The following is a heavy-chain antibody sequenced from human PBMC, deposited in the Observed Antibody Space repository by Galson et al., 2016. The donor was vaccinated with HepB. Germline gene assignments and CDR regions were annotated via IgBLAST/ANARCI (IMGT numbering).Heavy chain of an antibody. D-gene: IGHD3-22*01. V-gene: IGHV3-33*01. CDR3: ARPKSYFDSSGLAY. J-gene: IGHJ4*02. CDR1: GFTFSNYG. CDR2: IWDDGSNK. Sequence: SLRLSCAASGFTFSNYGMHWVRQAPGKGLEWVAVIWDDGSNKYYADSVKGRFTVSRDNSKNTLYLQMNSLRAEDTAVYYCARPKSYFDSSGLAYWGQGTLVTVSS.